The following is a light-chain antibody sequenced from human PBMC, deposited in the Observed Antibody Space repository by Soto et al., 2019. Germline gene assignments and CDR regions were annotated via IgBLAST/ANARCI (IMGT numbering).Light chain of an antibody. CDR2: DAS. CDR1: QPINTY. V-gene: IGKV3-11*01. Sequence: EVLLTQSPATLSFTPGESATLSCRASQPINTYLGWYQQKSGQSPRLLIYDASNRAADIPARFSASGFGTDFTLTISSLKPEDFGTYYCHHRSNWPPEDTVCQGTKLEI. CDR3: HHRSNWPPEDT. J-gene: IGKJ2*01.